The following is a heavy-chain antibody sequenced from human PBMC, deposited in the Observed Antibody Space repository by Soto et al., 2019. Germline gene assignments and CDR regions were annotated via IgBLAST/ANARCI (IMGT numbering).Heavy chain of an antibody. Sequence: QVRLQESGPGLVKPSETLSLTCTVSGASISRYYWSWIRQSPGKGLEWIGYLYNTGSTIYNPSLTTLVTLSVDPSKTQFSLQLNSVTASDPAVYYCARDLWFYFAFDFYPLVVCRQGTTVTFAS. CDR3: ARDLWFYFAFDFYPLVV. CDR2: LYNTGST. D-gene: IGHD3-10*01. V-gene: IGHV4-59*01. J-gene: IGHJ6*02. CDR1: GASISRYY.